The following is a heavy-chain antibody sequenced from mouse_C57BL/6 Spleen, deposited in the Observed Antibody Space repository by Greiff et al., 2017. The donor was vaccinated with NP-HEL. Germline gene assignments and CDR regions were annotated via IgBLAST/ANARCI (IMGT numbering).Heavy chain of an antibody. CDR2: IHPNSGST. CDR1: GYTFTSYW. CDR3: ASRYYGSSGDY. V-gene: IGHV1-64*01. Sequence: QVQLQQPGAELVKPGASVKLSCKASGYTFTSYWMHWVKQRPGQGLEWIGMIHPNSGSTNYNEKFKSKATLTVDKSSSTAYMQLSSLTSEDSAVYYCASRYYGSSGDYWGQGTTLTVSS. D-gene: IGHD1-1*01. J-gene: IGHJ2*01.